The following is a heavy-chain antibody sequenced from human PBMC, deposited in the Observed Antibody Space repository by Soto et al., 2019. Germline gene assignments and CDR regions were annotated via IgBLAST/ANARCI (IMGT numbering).Heavy chain of an antibody. V-gene: IGHV5-51*01. J-gene: IGHJ6*02. CDR3: ARHPGSTGYEEEYYHHGMDV. Sequence: GESLKISCKGSGYSFTSYWIGWVRQMPGKGLEWMGIIYPGDSDTRYSPSFQGQVTISADKSISTAYLQWSSLKASDTAMYYCARHPGSTGYEEEYYHHGMDVWGQGTTVTVSS. D-gene: IGHD3-10*01. CDR1: GYSFTSYW. CDR2: IYPGDSDT.